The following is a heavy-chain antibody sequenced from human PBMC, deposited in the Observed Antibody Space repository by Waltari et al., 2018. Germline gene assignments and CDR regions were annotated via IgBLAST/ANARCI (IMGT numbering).Heavy chain of an antibody. Sequence: EVQLLESGGGLVQPGGSLRLSCAASGFTFSSYAMSWVRQAPGRGLEWVSAISGSGGSTYYADSVKGRFTIARDKSKNTLYLQMNSLRAEDTAVYYCAKDPPPWMSSSWYYFDYWGQGTLVTVSS. V-gene: IGHV3-23*01. CDR1: GFTFSSYA. CDR3: AKDPPPWMSSSWYYFDY. J-gene: IGHJ4*02. D-gene: IGHD6-13*01. CDR2: ISGSGGST.